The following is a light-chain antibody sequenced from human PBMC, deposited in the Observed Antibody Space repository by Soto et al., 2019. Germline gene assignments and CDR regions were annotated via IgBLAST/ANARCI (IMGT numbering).Light chain of an antibody. CDR2: DAS. CDR3: QQRKHWPPLT. V-gene: IGKV3-11*01. J-gene: IGKJ4*01. Sequence: EVVLTQSPATLSLSPGERAILSCRASDSVEKYLAWCQQKPGQAPRLLIYDASNRATGIPARFSGSGSETDFTLTISSLEPEDFAIYYCQQRKHWPPLTFGGGTKVEIK. CDR1: DSVEKY.